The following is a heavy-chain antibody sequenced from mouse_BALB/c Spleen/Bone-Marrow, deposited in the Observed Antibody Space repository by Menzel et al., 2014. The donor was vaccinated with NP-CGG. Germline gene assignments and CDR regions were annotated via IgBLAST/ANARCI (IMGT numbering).Heavy chain of an antibody. CDR1: GFNINDYY. D-gene: IGHD2-1*01. CDR3: TRTMDGNYGFAY. V-gene: IGHV14-1*02. Sequence: VQLQQSGAELVRPGALVKLSCKASGFNINDYYIHWVKQRPEQGLEWIGWIDPENANTIYDPNFQGKASLTADTSSNTAYLQLSSLTSEDTAVYYCTRTMDGNYGFAYWGQGTLVTVSA. J-gene: IGHJ3*01. CDR2: IDPENANT.